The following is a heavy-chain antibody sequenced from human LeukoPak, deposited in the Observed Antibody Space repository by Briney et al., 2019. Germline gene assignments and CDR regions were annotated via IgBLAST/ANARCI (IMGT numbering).Heavy chain of an antibody. V-gene: IGHV3-7*01. CDR2: INEDGSDK. CDR3: ARGLRADYYDSSGPDY. Sequence: GGSLRLSCAASGFTFSSYWMTWVRQAPGKGLEWVANINEDGSDKYYVDSVKGRFTVSRDNAKNSLYLQMNSLRAEDTAIYYCARGLRADYYDSSGPDYWGQGTLVTVSS. J-gene: IGHJ4*02. CDR1: GFTFSSYW. D-gene: IGHD3-22*01.